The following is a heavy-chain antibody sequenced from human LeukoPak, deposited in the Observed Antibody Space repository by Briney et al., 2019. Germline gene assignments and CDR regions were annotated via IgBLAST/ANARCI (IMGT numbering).Heavy chain of an antibody. CDR2: INPNSGGT. V-gene: IGHV1-2*02. Sequence: VASVKVSCKASGYTFTGYYMHWVRQAPGQGLEWMRWINPNSGGTNYAQKFQGRVTMTRDTSISTAYMELSRLRSDDTAVYYCARGPQLLGDWFDPWGQGTLVTVSS. CDR3: ARGPQLLGDWFDP. D-gene: IGHD2-2*01. CDR1: GYTFTGYY. J-gene: IGHJ5*02.